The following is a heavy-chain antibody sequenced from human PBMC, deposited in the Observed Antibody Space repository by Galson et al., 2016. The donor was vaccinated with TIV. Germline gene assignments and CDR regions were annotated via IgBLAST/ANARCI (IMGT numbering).Heavy chain of an antibody. CDR3: ARLDTALDY. CDR1: GGSISNYY. CDR2: IYYSGST. D-gene: IGHD5-18*01. J-gene: IGHJ4*02. V-gene: IGHV4-59*08. Sequence: LSLTCTASGGSISNYYWSWIRQPPGKGLEWIGYIYYSGSTSYNPSLKSRVTITLDTPKSQFSLKLNSVTAADTAVYYCARLDTALDYWGQGTLVTVSS.